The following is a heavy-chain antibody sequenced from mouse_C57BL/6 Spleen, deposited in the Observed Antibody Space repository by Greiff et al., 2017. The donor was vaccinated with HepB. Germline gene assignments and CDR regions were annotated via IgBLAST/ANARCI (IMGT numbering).Heavy chain of an antibody. CDR3: TREEPFTTVVATGAMDY. CDR2: IYPGNSDT. Sequence: EVKLQESGTVLARPGASVKMSCKTSGYTFTSYWMHWVKQRPGQGLEWIGAIYPGNSDTSYNQKFKGKAKLTAVTSASTAYMELSSLTNEDSAVYYCTREEPFTTVVATGAMDYWGQGTSVTVS. V-gene: IGHV1-5*01. CDR1: GYTFTSYW. D-gene: IGHD1-1*01. J-gene: IGHJ4*01.